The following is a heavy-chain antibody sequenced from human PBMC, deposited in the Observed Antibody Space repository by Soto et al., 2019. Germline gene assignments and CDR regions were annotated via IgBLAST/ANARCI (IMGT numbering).Heavy chain of an antibody. J-gene: IGHJ3*02. V-gene: IGHV1-18*01. CDR1: GYTFTSYG. D-gene: IGHD3-22*01. CDR3: ARDRDWYYYDSSGYLGAFDI. Sequence: ASVKVSCKASGYTFTSYGIIWVGHAAGQGVEWLGWISAYNGNTNYAQKLQGRVTMTTDTSTSTAYMELRSLRSDDTAVYYCARDRDWYYYDSSGYLGAFDIWGQGTMVTVSS. CDR2: ISAYNGNT.